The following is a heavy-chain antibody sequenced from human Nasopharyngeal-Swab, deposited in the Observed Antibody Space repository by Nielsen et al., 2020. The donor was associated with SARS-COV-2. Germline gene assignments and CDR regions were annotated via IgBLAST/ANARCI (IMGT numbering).Heavy chain of an antibody. J-gene: IGHJ6*02. V-gene: IGHV3-30*03. CDR2: ISYDGSNK. CDR3: ARDGLDYDFWSAYFMDV. CDR1: GFTFSSYG. Sequence: GESLKISCAASGFTFSSYGMHWVRQAPGKGLEWVAVISYDGSNKYYADSVKGRFTISRDNSKNTLYLQMNSLRAEDTAVYYCARDGLDYDFWSAYFMDVWCQGTTVTVSS. D-gene: IGHD3-3*01.